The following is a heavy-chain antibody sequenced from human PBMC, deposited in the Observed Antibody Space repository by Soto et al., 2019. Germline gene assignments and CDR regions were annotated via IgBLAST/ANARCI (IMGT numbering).Heavy chain of an antibody. V-gene: IGHV1-2*04. Sequence: GASVKVSCKASGYTFTGYYMHWVRQAPGQGLEWMGWINPNSGGTNYAQKFQGWVTMTRDTSISTAYMELSRLRSDDTAVYYCARDIAGGYYGMDVWGQGTTVTVS. J-gene: IGHJ6*02. CDR2: INPNSGGT. CDR3: ARDIAGGYYGMDV. CDR1: GYTFTGYY. D-gene: IGHD6-13*01.